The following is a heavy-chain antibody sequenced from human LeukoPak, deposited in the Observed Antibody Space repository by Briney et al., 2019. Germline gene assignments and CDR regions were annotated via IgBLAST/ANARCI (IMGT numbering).Heavy chain of an antibody. CDR2: IYNIGST. CDR1: GESINNYY. Sequence: PSETLSLTCTVSGESINNYYWSWLRQPPGKGLEWIGYIYNIGSTNYNPSLKSRVTISLDTSKNQFSLKVTSVTAADTAVYYCARLLSGRNNWFDPWGQGTLVTVSS. V-gene: IGHV4-59*01. J-gene: IGHJ5*02. CDR3: ARLLSGRNNWFDP. D-gene: IGHD3-10*01.